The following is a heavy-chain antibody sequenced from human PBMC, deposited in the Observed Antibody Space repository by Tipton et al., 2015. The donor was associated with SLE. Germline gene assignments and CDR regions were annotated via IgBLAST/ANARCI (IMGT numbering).Heavy chain of an antibody. Sequence: TLSLTCTVSGGSISSGSYYWTWIRQPAGKGLEWIGHIYTSGGTNYNPSPKSRVTISVDTSKNQFSLKLSSVTAADTAVYYCARSTTDSSGYYGSFDYWGQGILATVSS. CDR3: ARSTTDSSGYYGSFDY. CDR1: GGSISSGSYY. J-gene: IGHJ4*02. CDR2: IYTSGGT. D-gene: IGHD3-22*01. V-gene: IGHV4-61*09.